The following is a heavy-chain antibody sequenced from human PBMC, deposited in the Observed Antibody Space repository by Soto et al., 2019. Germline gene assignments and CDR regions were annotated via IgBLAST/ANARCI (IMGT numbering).Heavy chain of an antibody. J-gene: IGHJ4*02. Sequence: DVQLLESGGDLVQPGGSLRLSCAASGFTFSSYAMSWVRQAPEKGLEWVSSMSGAGRSSYDADSVKGRFTISRDNSKNTLYLQMNNLRAEDTALHYCAKGPIFGVENIYDYWGQGTLVTVSS. CDR1: GFTFSSYA. D-gene: IGHD3-3*01. CDR2: MSGAGRSS. CDR3: AKGPIFGVENIYDY. V-gene: IGHV3-23*01.